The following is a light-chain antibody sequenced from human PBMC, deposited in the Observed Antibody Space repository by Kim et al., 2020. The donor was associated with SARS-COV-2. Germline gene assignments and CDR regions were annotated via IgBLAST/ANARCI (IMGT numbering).Light chain of an antibody. CDR2: GAS. J-gene: IGKJ1*01. Sequence: EIVLTQSPGTLSLSPGETATLSCRASQNITRNYLAWYQQKPGQAPRLLIYGASRRATGIPDRFSGGGSGTDFTLSINRLEPEDFAVFHCQQYDSSPRTFGQGTKVDIK. CDR1: QNITRNY. CDR3: QQYDSSPRT. V-gene: IGKV3-20*01.